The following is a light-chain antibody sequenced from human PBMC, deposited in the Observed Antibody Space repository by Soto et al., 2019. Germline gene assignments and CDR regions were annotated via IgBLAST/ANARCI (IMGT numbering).Light chain of an antibody. J-gene: IGLJ1*01. CDR1: SSDVGAYNF. Sequence: QSALTQPPSASGSPGQSVTISCTGTSSDVGAYNFVSWYQQLPGKAPKLMIYEVTKRPSGVPDRFSGSKSGNTASLTVSGXXXXXXXXYYCSSYAGSIAIYVFGTGTKLTVL. CDR3: SSYAGSIAIYV. CDR2: EVT. V-gene: IGLV2-8*01.